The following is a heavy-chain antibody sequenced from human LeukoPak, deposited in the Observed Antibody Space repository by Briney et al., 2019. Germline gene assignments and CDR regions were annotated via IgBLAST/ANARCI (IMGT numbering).Heavy chain of an antibody. CDR1: GGSISSGDYY. CDR2: IYYSGST. CDR3: ARVQHYYDSSYGMDV. D-gene: IGHD3-22*01. V-gene: IGHV4-30-4*01. Sequence: PSETLSLTCTVSGGSISSGDYYWSWIRQPPGKGLEWIGYIYYSGSTYYNPSLKSRVTISVDTSKNQFSLKLSSVTAADTAVYYCARVQHYYDSSYGMDVWGQGTSVTVSS. J-gene: IGHJ6*02.